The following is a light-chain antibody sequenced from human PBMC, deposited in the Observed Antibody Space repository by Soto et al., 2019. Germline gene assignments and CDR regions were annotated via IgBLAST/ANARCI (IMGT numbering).Light chain of an antibody. CDR1: QSVSGW. CDR2: DAS. V-gene: IGKV1-5*01. J-gene: IGKJ1*01. Sequence: DIQMTQSPSTLSVSVGDRVTITCRAIQSVSGWLAWYQQKPGEAPKLLIYDASALPRGVPSRFSGSGSGTKFTLTIASLQPDDFATYYCQQYETFSGTFGPGTKVDIK. CDR3: QQYETFSGT.